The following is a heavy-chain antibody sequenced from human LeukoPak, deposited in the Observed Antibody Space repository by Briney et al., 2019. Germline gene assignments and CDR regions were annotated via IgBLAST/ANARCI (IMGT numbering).Heavy chain of an antibody. CDR3: ARASETAMVTL. CDR2: IYYSGST. J-gene: IGHJ4*02. Sequence: SETLSLTCTVSGGSISSSSHYWGWIRQPPGKGLEWIGNIYYSGSTYYKSSLKSRVTISVDTSKNQFSLKLSSVTAADTAIYFCARASETAMVTLWGQGTLVTVSS. CDR1: GGSISSSSHY. D-gene: IGHD5-18*01. V-gene: IGHV4-39*07.